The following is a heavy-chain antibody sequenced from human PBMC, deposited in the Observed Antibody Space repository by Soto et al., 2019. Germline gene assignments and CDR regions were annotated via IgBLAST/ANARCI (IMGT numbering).Heavy chain of an antibody. CDR1: GYAFTTYG. V-gene: IGHV1-18*01. CDR3: ARGRYGDY. Sequence: QVHLVQSGAEVKKPGASVKVSCKGSGYAFTTYGITWVRQAPGQGLEWMGWISAHNGNTSYAQKLQGRVTVTRDTSTGTAYMELRSLGSDDTAVYYCARGRYGDYWGQGALVTVSS. D-gene: IGHD1-1*01. CDR2: ISAHNGNT. J-gene: IGHJ4*02.